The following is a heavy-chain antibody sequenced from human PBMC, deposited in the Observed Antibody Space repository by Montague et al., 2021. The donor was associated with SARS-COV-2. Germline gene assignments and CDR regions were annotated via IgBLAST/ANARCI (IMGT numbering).Heavy chain of an antibody. V-gene: IGHV3-30-3*01. Sequence: SLRLSCAASGFTFSSYAMHWVRQAPGKGLEWVAVISYDGSNKYYXDSVKGRFTISRDNSKNTLYLQMNSLRAEDTAVYYCARDPPAYYYYDSSGYYPYWGQGTLVTVSS. J-gene: IGHJ4*02. CDR2: ISYDGSNK. D-gene: IGHD3-22*01. CDR3: ARDPPAYYYYDSSGYYPY. CDR1: GFTFSSYA.